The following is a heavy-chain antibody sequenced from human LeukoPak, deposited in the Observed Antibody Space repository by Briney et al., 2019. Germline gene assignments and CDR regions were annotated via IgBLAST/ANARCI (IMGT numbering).Heavy chain of an antibody. Sequence: SETLSLTCTVSGCSISSYYWSWIRQPPGKGLEWVGYIYYSGSTNYNPSLKSRVTISVDTSKNQFSLKLSSVTAADTAVYYCARRSRYFQHWGQGTLVTVSS. D-gene: IGHD2-2*01. CDR2: IYYSGST. J-gene: IGHJ1*01. V-gene: IGHV4-59*01. CDR3: ARRSRYFQH. CDR1: GCSISSYY.